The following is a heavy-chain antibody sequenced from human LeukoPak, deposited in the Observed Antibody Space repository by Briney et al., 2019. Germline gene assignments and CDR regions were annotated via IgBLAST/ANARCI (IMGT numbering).Heavy chain of an antibody. CDR2: IYSSGIT. CDR1: GSSITGYY. CDR3: ARDCSGNSCLSH. D-gene: IGHD2-15*01. V-gene: IGHV4-4*07. J-gene: IGHJ4*02. Sequence: SETLSLTCTVSGSSITGYYWSWIRQPAGKGLEWIGLIYSSGITDYTPSLKSRVTLSVDKSKNQFSLKLSSVTAADTAVYYCARDCSGNSCLSHWGQGTLVTVSS.